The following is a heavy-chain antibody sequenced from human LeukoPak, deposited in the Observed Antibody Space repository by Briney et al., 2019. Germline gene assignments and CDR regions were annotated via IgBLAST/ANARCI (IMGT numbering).Heavy chain of an antibody. CDR2: VSGSGVST. Sequence: GGSLRLSCAASGFTFSSYAMSWVRQAPGRGLEWVSTVSGSGVSTFYADSVKGRFTINRDNSKNTLYLQMNSLRAEDTALYYCAKGGSYSMTGYAPFDSWGQGARVTVSS. V-gene: IGHV3-23*01. D-gene: IGHD3-9*01. J-gene: IGHJ4*02. CDR1: GFTFSSYA. CDR3: AKGGSYSMTGYAPFDS.